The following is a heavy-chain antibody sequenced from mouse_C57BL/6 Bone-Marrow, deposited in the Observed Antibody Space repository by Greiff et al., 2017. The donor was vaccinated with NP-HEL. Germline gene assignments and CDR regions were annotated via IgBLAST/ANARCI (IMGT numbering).Heavy chain of an antibody. CDR1: GYAFSSYW. CDR3: VDYGLWFAY. D-gene: IGHD2-4*01. J-gene: IGHJ3*01. Sequence: VQLQQSGASVKISCKASGYAFSSYWMNWVKQRPGKGLEWIGQIYPGDGDTNYNGKFKGKATLTADKSSSTAYMQLSSLTSEDSAVYFCVDYGLWFAYWGQGTLVTVSA. CDR2: IYPGDGDT. V-gene: IGHV1-80*01.